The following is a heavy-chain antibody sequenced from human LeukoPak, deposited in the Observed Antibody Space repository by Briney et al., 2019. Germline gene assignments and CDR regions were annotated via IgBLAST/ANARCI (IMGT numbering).Heavy chain of an antibody. CDR1: GFTFSSYA. CDR3: AREGHGYVH. D-gene: IGHD5-12*01. CDR2: ISYDGSNK. J-gene: IGHJ4*02. Sequence: PGGSLRLSCAASGFTFSSYAMHWVRQAPGKGLEWVAVISYDGSNKYYADSVKGRFTISRDNSKNTLYLQMNSLRAEDTAVYYCAREGHGYVHWGQGTLVTVSS. V-gene: IGHV3-30-3*01.